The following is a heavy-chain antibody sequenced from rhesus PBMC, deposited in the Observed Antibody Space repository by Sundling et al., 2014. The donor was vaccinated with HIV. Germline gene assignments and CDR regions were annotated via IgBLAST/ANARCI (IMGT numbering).Heavy chain of an antibody. D-gene: IGHD1-26*01. CDR2: ISENGGTV. CDR3: TRDLPVTGNRGGDY. V-gene: IGHV3-100*01. CDR1: GFSFSRYV. Sequence: EVQLVESGGGLVKPGGSLRLSCVASGFSFSRYVMHWVRQAPGKGLDWVSVISENGGTVDYADSVKGRFTISRDNAKNSLFLQMNSLRAEDTAVYFCTRDLPVTGNRGGDYWGQGVLVTVSP. J-gene: IGHJ4*01.